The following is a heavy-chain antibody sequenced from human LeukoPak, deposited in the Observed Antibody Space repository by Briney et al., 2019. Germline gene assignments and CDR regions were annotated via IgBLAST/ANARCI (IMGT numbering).Heavy chain of an antibody. CDR3: ARHPSIAARRTYYYYYYMDV. V-gene: IGHV4-34*01. CDR2: INHSGST. CDR1: GGSFSGYY. Sequence: SETLSLTCAVYGGSFSGYYWSWIRQPPGKGLEWIGEINHSGSTYYNPSLKSRVTISVDTSKNQFSLKLSSVTAADTAVYYCARHPSIAARRTYYYYYYMDVWGKGTTVTVSS. J-gene: IGHJ6*03. D-gene: IGHD6-6*01.